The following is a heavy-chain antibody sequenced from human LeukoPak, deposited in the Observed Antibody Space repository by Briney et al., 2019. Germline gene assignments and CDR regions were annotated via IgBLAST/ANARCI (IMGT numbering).Heavy chain of an antibody. D-gene: IGHD1-26*01. V-gene: IGHV4-30-4*01. Sequence: PSETLSLTCTVSGGLISRIEYYWSWIRQSPVKDLEWLGHIYHTGTTLYSPHLNNRPTVSVDSSRNQFSLTLNSVTAADTAVYYCASVSVWELATHPGGSFDYWGRGILVTVSS. CDR1: GGLISRIEYY. J-gene: IGHJ4*02. CDR3: ASVSVWELATHPGGSFDY. CDR2: IYHTGTT.